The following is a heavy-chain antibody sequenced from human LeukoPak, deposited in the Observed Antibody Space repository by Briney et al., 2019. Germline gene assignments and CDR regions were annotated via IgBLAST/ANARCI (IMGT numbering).Heavy chain of an antibody. CDR1: GFTFSSYG. CDR2: IWYDGSNK. Sequence: SGGSLRLSCAASGFTFSSYGMHWVRQAPGKGLEWVAVIWYDGSNKYYADSVKGRFTISRDNSKNTLYLQMNSLRAEDTAVYYCARQQTYYDFWSGYSDNWFDPWGQGTLATVSS. V-gene: IGHV3-33*01. CDR3: ARQQTYYDFWSGYSDNWFDP. D-gene: IGHD3-3*01. J-gene: IGHJ5*02.